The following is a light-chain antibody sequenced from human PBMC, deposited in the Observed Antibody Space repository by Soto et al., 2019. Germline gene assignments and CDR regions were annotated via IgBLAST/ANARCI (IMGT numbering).Light chain of an antibody. V-gene: IGLV1-47*01. J-gene: IGLJ1*01. Sequence: QSVLTQPPSLSGTPGQTVTISCIGSRSNIGSAIVHWYQQLPGTAPKHLIYMNSHRPSGVPDRFSASKSGTSASLVITGLRPEDEADYYCQSYDSSLRGSVLGTGTKLTVL. CDR1: RSNIGSAI. CDR3: QSYDSSLRGSV. CDR2: MNS.